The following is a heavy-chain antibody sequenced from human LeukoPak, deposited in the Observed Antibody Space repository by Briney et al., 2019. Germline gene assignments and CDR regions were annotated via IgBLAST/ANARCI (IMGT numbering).Heavy chain of an antibody. J-gene: IGHJ3*02. CDR3: AHFSWIQLWRDDAFDI. D-gene: IGHD5-18*01. CDR2: ISSSSSYI. Sequence: GSLRLSCAASGFTFSSYSMNWVRQAPGKGLEWVSSISSSSSYIHYADSVKGRFTISRDNAKNSLYLQMNSLRAEDTAVYYCAHFSWIQLWRDDAFDIWGQGTMVTVSS. CDR1: GFTFSSYS. V-gene: IGHV3-21*01.